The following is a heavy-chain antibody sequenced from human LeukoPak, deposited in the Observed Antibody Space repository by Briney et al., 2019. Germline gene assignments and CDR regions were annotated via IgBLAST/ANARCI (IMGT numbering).Heavy chain of an antibody. CDR1: RFTFSSFA. D-gene: IGHD3-22*01. CDR3: ARHGLYDSSDYWTFQH. J-gene: IGHJ1*01. V-gene: IGHV3-23*01. CDR2: ISASDGST. Sequence: PGGSLRLSCTASRFTFSSFAMSWARQAPGKGLEWASTISASDGSTYYADSVKGRFTISRDNSRNTLYLQMNSLRAEDTAVYYCARHGLYDSSDYWTFQHWGQGTLVTVSS.